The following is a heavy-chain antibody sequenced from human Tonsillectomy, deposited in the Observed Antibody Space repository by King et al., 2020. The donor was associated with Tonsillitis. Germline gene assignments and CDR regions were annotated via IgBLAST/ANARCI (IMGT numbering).Heavy chain of an antibody. D-gene: IGHD2-2*01. V-gene: IGHV4-4*07. J-gene: IGHJ4*02. CDR2: IHTRGST. CDR1: GASMSSYY. Sequence: QLQESGPGLVKPSETLSLTCTVSGASMSSYYWSWIRQPAEKGLDWIWRIHTRGSTNYNPSLESRVTMSVDTSKNQFSLRLTSMTAADTAVYYCARDQPVGSTRFDYWGQGILVTVSS. CDR3: ARDQPVGSTRFDY.